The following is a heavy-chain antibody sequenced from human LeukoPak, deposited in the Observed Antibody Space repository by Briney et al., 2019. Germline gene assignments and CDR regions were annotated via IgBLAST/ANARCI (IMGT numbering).Heavy chain of an antibody. D-gene: IGHD3-3*01. Sequence: PSETLSLTCTVSGGSISSSSYYWGWIRQPPGKGLEWIGSIYYSGSTYYNPSLKSRVTISVDTSKNQFSLKLSSVTAADTAVYYCARDPDDFWSGYYWGEAYYFDYWGQGTLVTVSS. CDR3: ARDPDDFWSGYYWGEAYYFDY. V-gene: IGHV4-39*07. CDR1: GGSISSSSYY. J-gene: IGHJ4*02. CDR2: IYYSGST.